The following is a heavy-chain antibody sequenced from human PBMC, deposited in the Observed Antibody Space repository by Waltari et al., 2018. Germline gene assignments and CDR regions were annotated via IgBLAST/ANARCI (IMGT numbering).Heavy chain of an antibody. CDR2: ISWNSGSI. CDR3: AKAGPSWRWSPLGCFDL. Sequence: EVQLVESGGGLVQPGRSLRLSCAASGFTFDDYAMHWVRQAPGKGLEWVSGISWNSGSIGYGDSVKGRFTISRDNAKNSLYLQMNSLRAEDTALYYCAKAGPSWRWSPLGCFDLWGRGTLVTVSS. J-gene: IGHJ2*01. D-gene: IGHD1-26*01. CDR1: GFTFDDYA. V-gene: IGHV3-9*01.